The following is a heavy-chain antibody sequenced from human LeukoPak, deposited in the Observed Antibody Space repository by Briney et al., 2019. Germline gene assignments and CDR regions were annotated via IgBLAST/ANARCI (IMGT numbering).Heavy chain of an antibody. Sequence: PGGSLRLSCAASGFTVSSNYMSWVRQAPGKGLEWVSVIYSGGSTYYADSVKGRFTISRDNSKNTLYLQMNSLRAEDTAVYYCARDVSHYGSGWYNDAFDIWGQGTMVTVSS. CDR3: ARDVSHYGSGWYNDAFDI. J-gene: IGHJ3*02. V-gene: IGHV3-66*01. CDR2: IYSGGST. D-gene: IGHD6-19*01. CDR1: GFTVSSNY.